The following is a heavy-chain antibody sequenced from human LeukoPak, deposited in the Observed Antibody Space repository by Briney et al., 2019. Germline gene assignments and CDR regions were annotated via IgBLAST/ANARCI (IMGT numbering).Heavy chain of an antibody. Sequence: GGSLRLSCAASGFTVSSNYMSWVRQAPGKGLEWVSVIYSGGSTYYADSVRGRFTISRDNSKNTLYLQMNSLRAEDTAVYYCVRGLVDESGYETYYYYGMDVWGQGTTVTVSS. CDR2: IYSGGST. CDR3: VRGLVDESGYETYYYYGMDV. CDR1: GFTVSSNY. V-gene: IGHV3-53*01. D-gene: IGHD5-12*01. J-gene: IGHJ6*02.